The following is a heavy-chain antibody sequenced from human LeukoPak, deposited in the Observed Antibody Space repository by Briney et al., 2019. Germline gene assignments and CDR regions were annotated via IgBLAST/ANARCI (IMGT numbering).Heavy chain of an antibody. J-gene: IGHJ4*02. CDR3: AKEGRSLQTY. V-gene: IGHV3-7*03. CDR1: GFMFSSNW. CDR2: IKEDGTET. D-gene: IGHD5-24*01. Sequence: GGSLRLSCAASGFMFSSNWMSWVRLAPGKGLEWAANIKEDGTETYYVDSVKGRFTISRDNAKNSLYLQMNSLRVEDTAVYYCAKEGRSLQTYWGQGTLVTVSS.